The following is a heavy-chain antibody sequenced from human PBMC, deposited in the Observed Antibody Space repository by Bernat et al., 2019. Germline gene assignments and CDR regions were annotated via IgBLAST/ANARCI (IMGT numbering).Heavy chain of an antibody. V-gene: IGHV3-30-3*01. CDR2: ISYDGSNK. CDR3: ARDGGWELTRGDFDY. Sequence: VQLVESGGGVVQPGRSLRLSCAASGFTFSSYAMHWVRQAPGKGLEWVAVISYDGSNKYYADSVKGRFTISRDNSKNTLYLQMNSLRAEDTAVYYCARDGGWELTRGDFDYWGQGTLVTVSS. D-gene: IGHD1-26*01. CDR1: GFTFSSYA. J-gene: IGHJ4*02.